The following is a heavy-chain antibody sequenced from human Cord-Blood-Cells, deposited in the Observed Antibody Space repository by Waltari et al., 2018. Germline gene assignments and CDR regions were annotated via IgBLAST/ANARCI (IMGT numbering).Heavy chain of an antibody. CDR1: GGSISISRYS. CDR3: ARGLLLWFGELSRMDAFDI. CDR2: IYYSGST. Sequence: QLQLQESGPGLVKPSETLSLTCTVSGGSISISRYSWGWIRRPPGKGLEWIGSIYYSGSTYYNPSLRSRVTISVDTSKNQFSLKLSSVTAADTAVYYCARGLLLWFGELSRMDAFDIWGQGTMVTVSS. J-gene: IGHJ3*02. D-gene: IGHD3-10*01. V-gene: IGHV4-39*01.